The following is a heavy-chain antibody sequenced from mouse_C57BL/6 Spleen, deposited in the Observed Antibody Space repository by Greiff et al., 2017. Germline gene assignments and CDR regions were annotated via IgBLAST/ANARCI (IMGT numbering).Heavy chain of an antibody. CDR1: GFNIKDYY. J-gene: IGHJ4*01. V-gene: IGHV14-1*01. CDR2: IDPEDGDT. D-gene: IGHD1-2*01. Sequence: VQLQQSGAELVRPGASVKLSCTASGFNIKDYYMHWVKQRPEQGLEWIGRIDPEDGDTEYAPKFQGKATMTADTSSNTAYLQLSSLTSEDTAVYYCTTHDYGRGYAMDDWGQGTSVTVAS. CDR3: TTHDYGRGYAMDD.